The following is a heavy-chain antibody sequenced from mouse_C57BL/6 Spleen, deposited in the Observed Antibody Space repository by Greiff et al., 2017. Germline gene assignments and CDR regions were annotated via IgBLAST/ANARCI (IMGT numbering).Heavy chain of an antibody. CDR2: IYPGSGST. Sequence: VQLQQSGAELVKPGASVTMSCKASGYTFTSYWITWVKQRPGQGLEWIGDIYPGSGSTNYNEKFKSKATLTVDTSSSTAYMQLSSLTSWDSAGYYGARLSWYFDVGGTGTTVTVSS. V-gene: IGHV1-55*01. CDR3: ARLSWYFDV. CDR1: GYTFTSYW. J-gene: IGHJ1*03.